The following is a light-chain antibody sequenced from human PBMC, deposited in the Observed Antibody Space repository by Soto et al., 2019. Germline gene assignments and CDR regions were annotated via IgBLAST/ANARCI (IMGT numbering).Light chain of an antibody. V-gene: IGKV1-39*01. CDR3: QQSYSTPLT. CDR2: AAS. Sequence: DIQMTQSPSSLSASVGDRVTITCRASQSISSYLNWYQQKPGKAPNLLIYAASSLQSGVPSRSSGSGSGTDFTLTISSLQPEDFATYYCQQSYSTPLTFGGGTKVDIK. CDR1: QSISSY. J-gene: IGKJ4*01.